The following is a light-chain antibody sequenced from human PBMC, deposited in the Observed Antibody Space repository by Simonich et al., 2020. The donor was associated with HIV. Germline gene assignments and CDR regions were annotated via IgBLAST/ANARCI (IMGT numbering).Light chain of an antibody. CDR3: MQDAQDPRVT. J-gene: IGKJ5*01. Sequence: DIVMTQTPLSLSVTPGQPASISCKSSQSLLHSDGKTYVFWYLQKPGQSPQLLVNEVSNRFSGVPDRFSGSGSGTDFTLKISRVEAEDFGVYYCMQDAQDPRVTFGQGTRLEIK. V-gene: IGKV2-29*03. CDR2: EVS. CDR1: QSLLHSDGKTY.